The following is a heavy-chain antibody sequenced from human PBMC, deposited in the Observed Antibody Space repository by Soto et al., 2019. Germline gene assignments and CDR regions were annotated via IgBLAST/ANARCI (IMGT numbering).Heavy chain of an antibody. CDR3: AKGGPGASSGLFES. CDR1: GFIVTSNY. CDR2: IYSDGTT. J-gene: IGHJ4*02. D-gene: IGHD3-10*01. V-gene: IGHV3-53*01. Sequence: GGSLRLSCAASGFIVTSNYMSWVRQAPGKGLEWVSVIYSDGTTNYAESVKGRFTISRDNSKNTVFLQMGSLRAEDTAVYYCAKGGPGASSGLFESWGQGTLVTVSS.